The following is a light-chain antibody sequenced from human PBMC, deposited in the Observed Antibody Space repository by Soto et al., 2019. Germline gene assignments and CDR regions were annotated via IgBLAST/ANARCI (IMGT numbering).Light chain of an antibody. V-gene: IGLV1-44*01. CDR1: SSNIGSNT. CDR2: SNN. J-gene: IGLJ2*01. CDR3: AAWDDSLNAVV. Sequence: QLVLTQSPSASGTPGQRVTISCSGSSSNIGSNTVNWYQQLPGTAPKLLIYSNNQRPSGVPDRFSGSKSGTSASLAISGLQSEDEADYYCAAWDDSLNAVVFGGGTKVTVL.